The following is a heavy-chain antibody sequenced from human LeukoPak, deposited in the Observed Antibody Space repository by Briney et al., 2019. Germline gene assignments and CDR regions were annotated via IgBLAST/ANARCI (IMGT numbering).Heavy chain of an antibody. Sequence: SDTLSLTCTVSGDSISSYYWSWLPQPAGKGLEGIGRIYTSGSPNLNPSLKSRVPIPLDKSKNQFSLKMQPLTAADKAANLLSRGYSTSWYSDYWGQGTLVTVSS. D-gene: IGHD6-13*01. CDR1: GDSISSYY. J-gene: IGHJ4*02. CDR2: IYTSGSP. CDR3: SRGYSTSWYSDY. V-gene: IGHV4-4*07.